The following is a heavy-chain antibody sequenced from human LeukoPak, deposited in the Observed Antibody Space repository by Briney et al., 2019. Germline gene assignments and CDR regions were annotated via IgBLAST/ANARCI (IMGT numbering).Heavy chain of an antibody. V-gene: IGHV1-69*04. J-gene: IGHJ5*02. Sequence: SVKVSCKASGGTFSSYAISWVRQAPGQGLEWMGRIIPILGIANYAQKFQGRVTITADKSTSTAYMELSSLRSEDTAVYYCARDERIRGYSYGNGFDPWGQGTLVSVSS. CDR3: ARDERIRGYSYGNGFDP. CDR1: GGTFSSYA. CDR2: IIPILGIA. D-gene: IGHD5-18*01.